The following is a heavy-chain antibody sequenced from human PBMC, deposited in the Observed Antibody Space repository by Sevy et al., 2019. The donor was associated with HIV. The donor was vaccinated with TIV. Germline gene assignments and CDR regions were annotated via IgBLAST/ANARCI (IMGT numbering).Heavy chain of an antibody. D-gene: IGHD2-8*02. V-gene: IGHV3-11*01. CDR3: ARDTGSAWKGVAGDY. CDR2: ISSSGSTI. Sequence: GGSLRLSCAASGFTFSDYYMSWIRQAPGKGLEWVSYISSSGSTIYYADSVKGRFTISRDNANNSLHLQMNSLRAEDTAVYYCARDTGSAWKGVAGDYWGQGTLVTVSS. CDR1: GFTFSDYY. J-gene: IGHJ4*02.